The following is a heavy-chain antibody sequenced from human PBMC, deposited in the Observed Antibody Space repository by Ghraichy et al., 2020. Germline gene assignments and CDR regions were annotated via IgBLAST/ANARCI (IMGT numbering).Heavy chain of an antibody. CDR1: GGSLSSYY. V-gene: IGHV4-59*01. CDR2: IYYGGST. J-gene: IGHJ6*04. D-gene: IGHD6-25*01. CDR3: ARGSSGSVV. Sequence: SETLSLTCSVSGGSLSSYYWSWIRQPPDKGLEWIGYIYYGGSTNYNPSLKSRVTMSLDTSKNQFSLKLSSVTAADTAVYYCARGSSGSVVWGKGTTVTVSS.